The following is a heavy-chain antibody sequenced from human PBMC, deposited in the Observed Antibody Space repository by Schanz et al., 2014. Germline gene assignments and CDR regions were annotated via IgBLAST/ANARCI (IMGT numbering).Heavy chain of an antibody. CDR3: ARGEYSSGWYDRDIAHFDY. V-gene: IGHV1-18*01. Sequence: VQSVHSGTEVQKLGASVKVSCQTSGYTFTAYGINWVRQAPGQGLEWIGWISAQTGGTRYAQKLQGRVTMTTDASTSTAYMELRSLRSDDTAVYYCARGEYSSGWYDRDIAHFDYWGQGTLVTVSS. J-gene: IGHJ4*02. CDR1: GYTFTAYG. D-gene: IGHD6-19*01. CDR2: ISAQTGGT.